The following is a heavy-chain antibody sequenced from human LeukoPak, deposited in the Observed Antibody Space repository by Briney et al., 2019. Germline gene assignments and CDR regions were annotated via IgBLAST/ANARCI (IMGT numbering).Heavy chain of an antibody. V-gene: IGHV3-48*01. CDR2: ISSRSSTI. Sequence: GGSLRLSCAASGFTFSSYSMNWVRQAAGKGLEWVSYISSRSSTIYYADSVKGRFTISRDNAKNSLYLQMNSLRAEDTAVYYCARGDVGYCSSTSCSGGYWGQGTLVTVSS. J-gene: IGHJ4*02. D-gene: IGHD2-2*01. CDR3: ARGDVGYCSSTSCSGGY. CDR1: GFTFSSYS.